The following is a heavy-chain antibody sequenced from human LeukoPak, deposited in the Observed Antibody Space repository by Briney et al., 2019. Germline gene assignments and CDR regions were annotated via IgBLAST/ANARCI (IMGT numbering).Heavy chain of an antibody. D-gene: IGHD3-22*01. V-gene: IGHV3-74*01. CDR2: INSDGSST. CDR1: GFTFSNYW. CDR3: AKMALTMIVVPYYMDV. J-gene: IGHJ6*03. Sequence: PGGSLRLSCAASGFTFSNYWMHWVRQAPGKGLVWVSRINSDGSSTSYADSVKGRFTISRDNTNNILYLQMNSLRAEDTAVYYLAKMALTMIVVPYYMDVWGKGTTVTVSS.